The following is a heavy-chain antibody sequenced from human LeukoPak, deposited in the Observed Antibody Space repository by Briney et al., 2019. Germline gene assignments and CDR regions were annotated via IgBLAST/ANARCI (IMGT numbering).Heavy chain of an antibody. V-gene: IGHV1-8*03. Sequence: ASVKVSCKASGYTFTSYDINWVRQATGQGLEWMGWMNPNSGNTGYAQKFQGRVTITRNTSISTAYMELSSLRSEDTAVYYCARVTVNENYYYYMDVWGKGTTVTVFS. CDR1: GYTFTSYD. CDR3: ARVTVNENYYYYMDV. CDR2: MNPNSGNT. D-gene: IGHD4-11*01. J-gene: IGHJ6*03.